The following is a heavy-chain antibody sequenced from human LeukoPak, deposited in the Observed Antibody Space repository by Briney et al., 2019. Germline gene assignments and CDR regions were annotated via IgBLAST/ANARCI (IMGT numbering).Heavy chain of an antibody. J-gene: IGHJ5*02. CDR3: ARGRSYNWNDFDP. Sequence: PSEALSLTCAVYGGSFSGYYWSWIRQPPGKGLEWIGEINHSGSTNYNPSLKSRVTISVDTSKNQFSLKLSSVTAADTAVYYCARGRSYNWNDFDPWGQGTLVTVSS. CDR1: GGSFSGYY. D-gene: IGHD1-1*01. CDR2: INHSGST. V-gene: IGHV4-34*01.